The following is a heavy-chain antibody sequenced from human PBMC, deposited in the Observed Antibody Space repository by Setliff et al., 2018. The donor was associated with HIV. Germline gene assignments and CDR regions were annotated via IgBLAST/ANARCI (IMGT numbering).Heavy chain of an antibody. D-gene: IGHD4-17*01. J-gene: IGHJ4*02. CDR1: GGTFSSYA. Sequence: APVKVSCKAPGGTFSSYAISWVRQAPGQGLEWMGGIIPIFGTTNYAQKLQGRGTMTTDTSTSTAYMELRSLRSDDTAVYYCARAAAGNTGPFDLWGQGSPVTVSS. CDR3: ARAAAGNTGPFDL. CDR2: IIPIFGTT. V-gene: IGHV1-69*05.